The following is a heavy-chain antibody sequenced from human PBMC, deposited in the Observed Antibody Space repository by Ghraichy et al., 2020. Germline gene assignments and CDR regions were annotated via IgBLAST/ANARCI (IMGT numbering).Heavy chain of an antibody. CDR3: ARDSGQYSSGCGAFDI. D-gene: IGHD5-18*01. V-gene: IGHV4-39*01. CDR2: IYYSGST. CDR1: GGSIGSSGYF. Sequence: SQTLSLTCTVSGGSIGSSGYFWGWIRQPPGKGLEWIGSIYYSGSTYYNPSLKSRVTISVDTSKKQFSLRLTSVTAADTAVYYCARDSGQYSSGCGAFDIWGQGTMVTVSS. J-gene: IGHJ3*02.